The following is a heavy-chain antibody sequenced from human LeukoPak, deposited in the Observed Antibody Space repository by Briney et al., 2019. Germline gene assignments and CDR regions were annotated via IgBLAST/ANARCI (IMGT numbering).Heavy chain of an antibody. CDR3: AREDADIVATMGNWFDP. CDR2: ISAYNGST. Sequence: GASVKVSCKASGYTFTSYGISWVRQAPGQGLEWMGWISAYNGSTNYAQKLQGRVTMTTDTSTSTAYMELRSLRSDDTAVYYCAREDADIVATMGNWFDPWGQGTLVTVSS. J-gene: IGHJ5*02. V-gene: IGHV1-18*01. CDR1: GYTFTSYG. D-gene: IGHD5-12*01.